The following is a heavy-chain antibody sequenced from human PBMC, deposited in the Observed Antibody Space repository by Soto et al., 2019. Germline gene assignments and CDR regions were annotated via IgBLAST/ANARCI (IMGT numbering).Heavy chain of an antibody. CDR2: IGGSGDST. V-gene: IGHV3-23*01. CDR1: GFTFSNNA. Sequence: PGGSLRLSCAASGFTFSNNAMAWVRQAPGKELEWVSAIGGSGDSTFYADSVRGRFSISRDNSKNMVYLQLNSLRAEDTAVYYCAKDLRDDYGDYRPYYFQYWGRGTLVTVSS. J-gene: IGHJ4*02. D-gene: IGHD4-17*01. CDR3: AKDLRDDYGDYRPYYFQY.